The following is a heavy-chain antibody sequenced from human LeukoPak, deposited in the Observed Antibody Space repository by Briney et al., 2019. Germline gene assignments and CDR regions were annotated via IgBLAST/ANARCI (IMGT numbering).Heavy chain of an antibody. CDR1: GGSISSRSHY. V-gene: IGHV4-39*07. D-gene: IGHD5-18*01. CDR2: MYYSGST. Sequence: SETLSLTCTVSGGSISSRSHYWGWIRQPPRKGLEWITSMYYSGSTYYSPSLKSRVTISGDTSKNQFSLKLSSVTAADTAVYYCARFSTLGQLWGFDYWGQGTLVTVSS. CDR3: ARFSTLGQLWGFDY. J-gene: IGHJ4*02.